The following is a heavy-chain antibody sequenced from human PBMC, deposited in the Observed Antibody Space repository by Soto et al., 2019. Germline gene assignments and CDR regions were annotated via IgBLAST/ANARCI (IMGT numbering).Heavy chain of an antibody. CDR2: IYHSGTS. V-gene: IGHV4-4*02. CDR3: AREKKVVMATQAFDI. D-gene: IGHD2-21*01. J-gene: IGHJ3*02. CDR1: GGSINSDNC. Sequence: SETLSLTCTVSGGSINSDNCWNFVRQAPGKGLEWIGEIYHSGTSNNNPSLKGRVTMSVDTSKNQFSPNLNSVTAADTAMYYCAREKKVVMATQAFDIWGQGTMVTVSS.